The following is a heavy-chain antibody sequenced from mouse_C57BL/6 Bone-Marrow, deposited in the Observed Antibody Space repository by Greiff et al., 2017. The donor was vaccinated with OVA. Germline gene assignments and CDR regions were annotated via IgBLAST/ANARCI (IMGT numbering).Heavy chain of an antibody. V-gene: IGHV5-6*01. J-gene: IGHJ4*01. CDR3: ARHYYGSSYEYYAMDY. D-gene: IGHD1-1*01. CDR2: ISSGGSYT. CDR1: GFTFSSYG. Sequence: EVKVVESGGDLVKPGGSLKLSCAASGFTFSSYGMSWVRQTPDKRLEWVATISSGGSYTYYPDSVKGRFTISRDNAKNTLYLQMSSLKSEDTAMYYCARHYYGSSYEYYAMDYWGQGTSVTVSS.